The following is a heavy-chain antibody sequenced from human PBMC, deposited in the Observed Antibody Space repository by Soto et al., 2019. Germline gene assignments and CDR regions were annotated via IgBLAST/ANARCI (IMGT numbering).Heavy chain of an antibody. CDR3: ARNRGYCSGGSCYNGINWFDP. J-gene: IGHJ5*02. D-gene: IGHD2-15*01. CDR1: GYTSTGYY. V-gene: IGHV1-2*02. Sequence: ASVKVSCKASGYTSTGYYMHWVRQAPGQGLEWMGWINPNSGGTNYAQKFQGRVTMTRDTSISTAYMELSRLRSDDTAVYYCARNRGYCSGGSCYNGINWFDPWGQGTLVTVSS. CDR2: INPNSGGT.